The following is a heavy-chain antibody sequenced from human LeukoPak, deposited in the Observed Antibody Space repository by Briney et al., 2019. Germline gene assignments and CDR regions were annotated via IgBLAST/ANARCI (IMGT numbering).Heavy chain of an antibody. Sequence: ASVKVSCKASGYTFTSYDINWVRQATGQGLEWMGWMNPNSGNTGYAQKFQGRVTMTRDMSTSTVYMELSSLRSEDTAVYYCARVPRRSAGAFDIWGQGTMVTVSS. CDR2: MNPNSGNT. CDR1: GYTFTSYD. CDR3: ARVPRRSAGAFDI. V-gene: IGHV1-8*02. D-gene: IGHD6-25*01. J-gene: IGHJ3*02.